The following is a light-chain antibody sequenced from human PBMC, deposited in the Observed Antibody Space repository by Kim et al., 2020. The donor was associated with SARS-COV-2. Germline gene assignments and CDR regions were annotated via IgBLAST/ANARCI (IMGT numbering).Light chain of an antibody. CDR3: QGWECRTVV. Sequence: SYELTQPPSVSVSPGQTASISCHGENLGKDYACWYQQSPGQSPVLVINQDTERPSGIPEGFSGSKSGNTATLTIGGPQAKLEADYYGQGWECRTVVFGGG. CDR1: NLGKDY. CDR2: QDT. V-gene: IGLV3-1*01. J-gene: IGLJ2*01.